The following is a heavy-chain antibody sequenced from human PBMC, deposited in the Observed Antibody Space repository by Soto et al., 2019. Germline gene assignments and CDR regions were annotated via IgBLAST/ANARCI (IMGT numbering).Heavy chain of an antibody. CDR2: ISGSGGST. Sequence: GGSLRLSCAASGFTFSSYAMSWVRQAPGKGLEWVSAISGSGGSTYYADSVKGRFTISRDNSKNTLYLQMNSLRAEDTAVYYCAKYKVCGDYYYYGMDVWGQGTTVTVSS. CDR1: GFTFSSYA. D-gene: IGHD1-20*01. J-gene: IGHJ6*02. V-gene: IGHV3-23*01. CDR3: AKYKVCGDYYYYGMDV.